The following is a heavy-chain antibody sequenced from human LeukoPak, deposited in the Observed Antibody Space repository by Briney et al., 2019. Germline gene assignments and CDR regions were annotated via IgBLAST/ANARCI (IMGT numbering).Heavy chain of an antibody. J-gene: IGHJ4*02. CDR1: GFTFSSYP. D-gene: IGHD3-9*01. Sequence: PGGSLRLSCAASGFTFSSYPMRWVRQAPCKGLEWVAAMSYDGSKKYYADSVKGRFTISRDNSKNTLYLQMNSLRTEDTAVYFCATPNSFWLNSNLDYWGQGTLVTVSS. CDR3: ATPNSFWLNSNLDY. V-gene: IGHV3-30-3*01. CDR2: MSYDGSKK.